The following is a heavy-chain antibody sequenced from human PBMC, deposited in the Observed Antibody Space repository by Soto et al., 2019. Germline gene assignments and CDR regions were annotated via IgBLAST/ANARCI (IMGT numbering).Heavy chain of an antibody. Sequence: SVKVSCKASGGTFSSYTISWVRQAPGQGLEWMGRIIPILGIANYAQKFQGRVTITADKSTSTAYMELSSLRSEDTAVYYCARGPMVVAATKNWFDPWGQGTLVTVSS. CDR1: GGTFSSYT. CDR2: IIPILGIA. CDR3: ARGPMVVAATKNWFDP. V-gene: IGHV1-69*02. J-gene: IGHJ5*02. D-gene: IGHD2-15*01.